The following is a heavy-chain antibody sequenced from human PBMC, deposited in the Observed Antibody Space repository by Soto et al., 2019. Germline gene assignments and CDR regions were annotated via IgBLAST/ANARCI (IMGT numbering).Heavy chain of an antibody. CDR3: AKDSYDILTGRKPYFDS. V-gene: IGHV3-43*01. CDR1: GFPFDAYT. J-gene: IGHJ4*02. CDR2: ISWDGGIT. Sequence: EVQLVESGGVVVQPGGSLRLSCAASGFPFDAYTMHWVRLGPGKGLEWVSLISWDGGITNYVDSVKGRFTISRDNSKNSLYLQMSSLRTEDSAFYYCAKDSYDILTGRKPYFDSWGQGTLVTVSS. D-gene: IGHD3-9*01.